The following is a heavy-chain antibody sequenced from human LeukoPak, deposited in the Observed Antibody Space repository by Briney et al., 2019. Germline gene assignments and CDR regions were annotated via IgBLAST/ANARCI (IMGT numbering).Heavy chain of an antibody. D-gene: IGHD6-6*01. CDR1: GYTFTSYY. Sequence: ASVKVPCKASGYTFTSYYMHWVRQAPGQGLEWMGIINPSGGSTSYAQKFQGRVTMTRDTSTSTVYMELSSLRSEDTAVYYCARGGSIAARYYYYYYGMDVWGQGTTVTVSS. CDR2: INPSGGST. J-gene: IGHJ6*02. CDR3: ARGGSIAARYYYYYYGMDV. V-gene: IGHV1-46*01.